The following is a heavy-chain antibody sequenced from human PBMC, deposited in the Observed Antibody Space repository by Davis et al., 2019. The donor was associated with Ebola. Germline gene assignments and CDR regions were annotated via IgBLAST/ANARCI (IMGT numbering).Heavy chain of an antibody. D-gene: IGHD2-15*01. J-gene: IGHJ6*02. CDR3: ARTAGAA. CDR1: SSSSYY. Sequence: SSSSYYWGWVRQAPGKGLEWVANIKQDGSEKYYVDSVKGRFTISRDNAKNSLYLQMNSLRAEDTAVYYCARTAGAAWGQGTTVTVSS. CDR2: IKQDGSEK. V-gene: IGHV3-7*03.